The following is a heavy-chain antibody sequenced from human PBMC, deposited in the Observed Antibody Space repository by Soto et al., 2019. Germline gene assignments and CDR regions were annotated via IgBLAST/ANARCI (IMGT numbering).Heavy chain of an antibody. D-gene: IGHD2-15*01. CDR3: ARSIVVVVAATPSYFDY. CDR2: INHSGST. CDR1: GGSFSGYY. Sequence: QVLLQQWGAGLLKPSETLSLTCAVYGGSFSGYYWSWIRQPPGKGLEWIGEINHSGSTNYNPSLKSRVTISVDTSKNQFSLKLSSVTAADTAVYYCARSIVVVVAATPSYFDYWGQGTLVTVSS. V-gene: IGHV4-34*01. J-gene: IGHJ4*02.